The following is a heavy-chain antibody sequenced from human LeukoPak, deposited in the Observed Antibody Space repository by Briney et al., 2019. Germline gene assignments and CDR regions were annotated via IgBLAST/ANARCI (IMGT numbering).Heavy chain of an antibody. CDR3: ARELGGFDH. D-gene: IGHD3-16*01. Sequence: SQTLSPTCALSGGRVSNNRAAWNLIKQVPSGSLEWLGRTYYRSQWYNEYGVSVKSRLTISTDTSKNQFSLQLNSVTPEDTAAYYCARELGGFDHWGQGTLVTVSS. CDR2: TYYRSQWYN. CDR1: GGRVSNNRAA. V-gene: IGHV6-1*01. J-gene: IGHJ4*02.